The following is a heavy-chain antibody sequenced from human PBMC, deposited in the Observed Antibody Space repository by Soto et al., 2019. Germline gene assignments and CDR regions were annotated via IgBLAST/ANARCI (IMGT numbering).Heavy chain of an antibody. V-gene: IGHV4-4*02. D-gene: IGHD2-21*01. CDR3: ARHIAVSGTRGFDH. CDR1: GGSITSNW. Sequence: QVQLQESGPGLMKPSGTLSLTCAVSGGSITSNWWSWVRQPPGKGLEWIAEIFHTGSANYNPSLLRRLSISLDTSKNHLSLNLNSVTAADTAVYYCARHIAVSGTRGFDHWGQGTLVTVSS. J-gene: IGHJ4*02. CDR2: IFHTGSA.